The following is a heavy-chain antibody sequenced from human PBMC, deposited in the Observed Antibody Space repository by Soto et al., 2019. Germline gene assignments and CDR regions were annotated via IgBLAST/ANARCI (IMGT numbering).Heavy chain of an antibody. J-gene: IGHJ4*02. CDR3: ARATGDVTFDF. D-gene: IGHD7-27*01. CDR1: GYTFSSYA. CDR2: INAGYGNT. V-gene: IGHV1-3*01. Sequence: QVHLVQSGAEVRKPGASVKVSCKASGYTFSSYAMHWVRQAPGQRLEWMGWINAGYGNTKSSQKFQDRGTISRDTSASTAYMELTSLRSEDTAVYYCARATGDVTFDFWGQGTLVTVSS.